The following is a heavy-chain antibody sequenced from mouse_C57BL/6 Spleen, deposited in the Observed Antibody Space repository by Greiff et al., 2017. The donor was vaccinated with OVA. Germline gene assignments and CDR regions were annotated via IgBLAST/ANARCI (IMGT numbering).Heavy chain of an antibody. CDR2: ISDGGSYT. V-gene: IGHV5-4*01. CDR3: ARDLLVAY. CDR1: GFTFSSYA. J-gene: IGHJ3*01. D-gene: IGHD6-1*01. Sequence: EVKVVESGGGLVKPGGSLKLSCAASGFTFSSYAMSWVRQTPEKRLEWVATISDGGSYTYYPDNVKGRFTISRDNAKNNLYLQMSHLKSEDTAMYYCARDLLVAYWGQGTLVTVSA.